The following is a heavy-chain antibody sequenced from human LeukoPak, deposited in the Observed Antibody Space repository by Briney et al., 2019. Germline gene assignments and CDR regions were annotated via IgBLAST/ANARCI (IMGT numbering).Heavy chain of an antibody. J-gene: IGHJ5*02. CDR3: AREPGFDSSGYLNWFDP. CDR1: GGSISSYY. V-gene: IGHV4-59*01. D-gene: IGHD3-22*01. CDR2: ISYSGST. Sequence: SETLSLTCTVSGGSISSYYWSWIRQPPGKGLEGIACISYSGSTKYNPSLKSRVTISVDTSKNQLSLKLSSVTAADTAVYYCAREPGFDSSGYLNWFDPWGQGTLVTVSS.